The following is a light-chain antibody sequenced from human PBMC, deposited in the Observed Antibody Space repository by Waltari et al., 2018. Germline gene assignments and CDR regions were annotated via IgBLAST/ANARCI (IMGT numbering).Light chain of an antibody. CDR1: GSDD. CDR2: DIF. CDR3: CSFEGTWV. Sequence: QSVLTQPHSVSGSVGESVTISCTGTGSDDVSWYHQLPGKAPKPLIYDIFQRPSGVPDRFVGSKSGNSASLTVSGLLTEDEADYYCCSFEGTWVFGGGTKLTVL. J-gene: IGLJ3*02. V-gene: IGLV2-11*01.